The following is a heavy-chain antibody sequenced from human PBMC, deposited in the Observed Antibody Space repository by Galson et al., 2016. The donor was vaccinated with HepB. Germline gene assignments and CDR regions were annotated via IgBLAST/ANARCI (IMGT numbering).Heavy chain of an antibody. Sequence: TLSLTCSVSGGSISSGGYYWSWIRQRPGKGLAWIGYIYHSGHTTYNPSLKSRVTISVDTSKNQFSLRLTSMTAADTGVYYCARRSGDPVYGYYGMDVWGQGTTVTVSS. J-gene: IGHJ6*02. CDR2: IYHSGHT. CDR1: GGSISSGGYY. D-gene: IGHD4-17*01. V-gene: IGHV4-31*03. CDR3: ARRSGDPVYGYYGMDV.